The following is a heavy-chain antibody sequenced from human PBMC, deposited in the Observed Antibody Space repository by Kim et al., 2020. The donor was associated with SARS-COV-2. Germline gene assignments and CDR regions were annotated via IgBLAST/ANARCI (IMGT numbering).Heavy chain of an antibody. CDR1: GFTFSSWQ. D-gene: IGHD3-10*01. J-gene: IGHJ4*02. CDR2: ITSSGSII. CDR3: AREKRITMLRGLIDK. Sequence: GGSLRLSCAASGFTFSSWQMNWVRQAPGKGLEWISYITSSGSIIYYADSVKGRFTISRDNAKNSLYLQMNSLRVEDTALYYCAREKRITMLRGLIDKWGQGTLVTVSS. V-gene: IGHV3-48*03.